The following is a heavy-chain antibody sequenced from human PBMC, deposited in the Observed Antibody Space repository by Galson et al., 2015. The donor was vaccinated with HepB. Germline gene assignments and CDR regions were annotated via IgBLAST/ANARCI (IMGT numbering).Heavy chain of an antibody. CDR3: ARGFSSRGWFDY. J-gene: IGHJ5*01. Sequence: SLRLSCAASGFTFSSHWMSWVRQAPGKGLECVANIKQDGGEKHYVDSVKGRFTISRDDAKNSLYLQMSSLGAEDTAIYYCARGFSSRGWFDYWGQGTLVAVSS. CDR2: IKQDGGEK. D-gene: IGHD6-13*01. CDR1: GFTFSSHW. V-gene: IGHV3-7*01.